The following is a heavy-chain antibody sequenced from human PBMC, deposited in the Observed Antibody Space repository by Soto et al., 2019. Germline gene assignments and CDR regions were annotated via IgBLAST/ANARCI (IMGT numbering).Heavy chain of an antibody. CDR1: GFTVSSNY. CDR3: ARDSHSGLITYYRYYYMDV. Sequence: EVQLVESGGGLVQPGGSMRLSCAASGFTVSSNYMRWVRQAPGKGLEWVSVIYSGGSTYYADSVKGRFTISRDNSKNTLYLQMNGLRAEDTAVYYGARDSHSGLITYYRYYYMDVWGKGTTVTVSS. D-gene: IGHD3-10*01. J-gene: IGHJ6*03. V-gene: IGHV3-66*01. CDR2: IYSGGST.